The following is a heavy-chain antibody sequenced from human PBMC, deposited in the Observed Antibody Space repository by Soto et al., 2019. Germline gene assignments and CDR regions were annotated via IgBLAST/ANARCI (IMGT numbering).Heavy chain of an antibody. D-gene: IGHD3-10*01. Sequence: EVQLVESGGGLVSPGGSLRLSCVASGFTFSSYSMSWVRQAPGEGLEWVSSITSNTNYIHYGDSVKGRFAISRDNAKNSLDLKMNSLRAEDTAVYFCAGDTNYYASGSGVDYWGQGTLVTVSS. V-gene: IGHV3-21*01. CDR3: AGDTNYYASGSGVDY. CDR1: GFTFSSYS. CDR2: ITSNTNYI. J-gene: IGHJ4*02.